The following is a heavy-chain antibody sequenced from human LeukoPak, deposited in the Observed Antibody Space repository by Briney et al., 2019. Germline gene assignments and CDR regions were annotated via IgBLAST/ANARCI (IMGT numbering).Heavy chain of an antibody. Sequence: GGSLRLSCAASGFTFSSYGMHWVRQAPGKGLEWVAVIWYDGSNKYYADSVKGRFTISRDNSKNTLHLQMNSLRAEDTAVYYCAREGLKKAGRGYGSGSYRAFDIWGQGTMVTVSS. CDR1: GFTFSSYG. V-gene: IGHV3-33*01. D-gene: IGHD3-10*01. J-gene: IGHJ3*02. CDR2: IWYDGSNK. CDR3: AREGLKKAGRGYGSGSYRAFDI.